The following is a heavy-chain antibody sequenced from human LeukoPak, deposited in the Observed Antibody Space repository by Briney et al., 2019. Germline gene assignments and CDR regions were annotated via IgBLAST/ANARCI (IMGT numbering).Heavy chain of an antibody. CDR2: IKEDGSKK. J-gene: IGHJ4*02. CDR3: ARDNVGATSFDY. Sequence: GGSLRLSCAASGFTFSSYWMSWVRQAPGKGLEWVANIKEDGSKKYYVDSVKGRFTISRDNAKKLLYLQMNSLRAEDTAVYYCARDNVGATSFDYWGQGTLVTVSS. CDR1: GFTFSSYW. D-gene: IGHD1-26*01. V-gene: IGHV3-7*01.